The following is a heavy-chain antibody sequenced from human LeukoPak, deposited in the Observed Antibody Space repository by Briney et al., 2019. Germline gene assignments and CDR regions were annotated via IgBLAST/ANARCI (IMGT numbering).Heavy chain of an antibody. D-gene: IGHD6-6*01. CDR1: GFTFSSYW. CDR3: AKEIYSSSSGYYMDV. Sequence: GGSLRLSCAASGFTFSSYWMSWVRQAPGKGLEWVANIKQDGSEKYYVDSVKGRFTISRDNSKNTLYLQMNSLRAEDTAVYYRAKEIYSSSSGYYMDVWGKGTTVTVSS. J-gene: IGHJ6*03. V-gene: IGHV3-7*03. CDR2: IKQDGSEK.